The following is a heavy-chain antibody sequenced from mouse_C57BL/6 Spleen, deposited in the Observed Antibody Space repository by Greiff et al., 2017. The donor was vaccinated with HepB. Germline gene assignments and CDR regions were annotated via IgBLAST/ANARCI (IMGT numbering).Heavy chain of an antibody. J-gene: IGHJ3*01. D-gene: IGHD2-4*01. CDR3: TRSYYDYDQGFAY. CDR1: GFTFSDAW. Sequence: EVQLQQSGGGLVQPGGSMKLSCAASGFTFSDAWMDWVRQSPEKGLEWVAEIRNKANNHATYYAESVKGRFTISRDDSKSSVYLHMNSLRAEDTGIYYCTRSYYDYDQGFAYWGQGTLVTVSA. V-gene: IGHV6-6*01. CDR2: IRNKANNHAT.